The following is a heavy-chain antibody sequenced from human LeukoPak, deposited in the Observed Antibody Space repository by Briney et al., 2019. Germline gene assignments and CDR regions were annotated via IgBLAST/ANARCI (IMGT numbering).Heavy chain of an antibody. Sequence: PGRSLRLSCAASGFTFRNYGMHWVRQAPGKGLEWVALIWYDGSNKDYADSVRGRFTISRDNSKNTLYLQMNSLRAEDTAVYYCARDSPLGGYSGYDQNYYYYYGMDVWGQGTTVTVSS. CDR2: IWYDGSNK. CDR3: ARDSPLGGYSGYDQNYYYYYGMDV. V-gene: IGHV3-33*01. D-gene: IGHD5-12*01. CDR1: GFTFRNYG. J-gene: IGHJ6*02.